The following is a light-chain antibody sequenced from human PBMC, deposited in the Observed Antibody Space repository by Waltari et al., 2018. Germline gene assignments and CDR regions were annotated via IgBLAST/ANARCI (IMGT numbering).Light chain of an antibody. J-gene: IGKJ1*01. CDR3: QQYGSSPWT. CDR2: GAS. CDR1: QSVSSSY. V-gene: IGKV3-20*01. Sequence: EIVLTPSPGTLSLSPGERATLPCRASQSVSSSYLAWYQQKPGQAPRVLIHGASNRATGIPDKFSGSGSGTDFTLTISRLEPEDFAVYYCQQYGSSPWTFGQGTKVEIK.